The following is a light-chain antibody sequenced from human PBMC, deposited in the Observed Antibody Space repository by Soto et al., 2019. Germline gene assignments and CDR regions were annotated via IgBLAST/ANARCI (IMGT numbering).Light chain of an antibody. Sequence: DIQMTQSPSTLSASVGDRVTITCRASQNINDWLAWYQQKPGKAPRLLIYKASTLESGVPSRFSGSGFGTEFPLTISSLQPDDFATYYCQQYNTYSFTVGPGAKVDIK. J-gene: IGKJ3*01. V-gene: IGKV1-5*03. CDR1: QNINDW. CDR2: KAS. CDR3: QQYNTYSFT.